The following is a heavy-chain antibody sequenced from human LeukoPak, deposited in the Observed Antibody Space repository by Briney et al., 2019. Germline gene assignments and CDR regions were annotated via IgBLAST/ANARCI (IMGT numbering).Heavy chain of an antibody. D-gene: IGHD6-19*01. V-gene: IGHV5-10-1*01. Sequence: GESLKISCKGSGYTFTSYWISWVRQMPGKGLEWMGRIDPSDSYTNYSPSFQGHVTISADKSISTAYLQWGSLRASDTAMYYCARHVGGSTGWYRQWGQGTLVTVSS. CDR2: IDPSDSYT. CDR3: ARHVGGSTGWYRQ. CDR1: GYTFTSYW. J-gene: IGHJ4*02.